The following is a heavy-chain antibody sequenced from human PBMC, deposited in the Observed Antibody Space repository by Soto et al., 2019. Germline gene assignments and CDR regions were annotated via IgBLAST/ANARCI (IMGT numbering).Heavy chain of an antibody. CDR1: GASMNSYH. J-gene: IGHJ5*02. CDR2: IHSSGST. Sequence: SETLSLTCTVSGASMNSYHWSWIRQPAGKGLEWIGHIHSSGSTNYNPSLKGRVTMSVDTSKNQFSLRLMSLTAADTAVYYCARDQGVAAAGITWFDPWGQGSLVTVSS. D-gene: IGHD6-13*01. V-gene: IGHV4-4*07. CDR3: ARDQGVAAAGITWFDP.